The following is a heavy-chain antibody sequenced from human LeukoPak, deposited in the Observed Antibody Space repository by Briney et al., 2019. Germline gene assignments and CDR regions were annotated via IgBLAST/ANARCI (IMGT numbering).Heavy chain of an antibody. J-gene: IGHJ4*02. D-gene: IGHD2-15*01. V-gene: IGHV3-11*01. Sequence: PGGSLRLSCAASGFTFSDYYMSWIRQAPGEGLERVSYISSSGSTIYYADSVKGRFTISRDNAKNSLYLQMNSLRAEDTAVYYCARAQSIYCSGGSCHPAYWGQGTLVTVSS. CDR3: ARAQSIYCSGGSCHPAY. CDR1: GFTFSDYY. CDR2: ISSSGSTI.